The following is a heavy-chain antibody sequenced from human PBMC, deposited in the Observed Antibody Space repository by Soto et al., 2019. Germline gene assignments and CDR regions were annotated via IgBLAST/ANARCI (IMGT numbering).Heavy chain of an antibody. Sequence: EVQLVESGGGLVQPGGSLKLSCAASGFTFSGSAIHWVRQASGKGLEWVGRIRSKADSYATTYAASVKGRFTISRDDSKNTAYLQMNSLKTEDTAVYYCTRHKGSKDSRFGVWGQGTTVTVSS. CDR1: GFTFSGSA. V-gene: IGHV3-73*01. J-gene: IGHJ6*02. CDR3: TRHKGSKDSRFGV. D-gene: IGHD3-3*01. CDR2: IRSKADSYAT.